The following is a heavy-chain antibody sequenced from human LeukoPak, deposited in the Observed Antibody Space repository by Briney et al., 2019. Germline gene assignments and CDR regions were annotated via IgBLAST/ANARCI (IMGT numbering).Heavy chain of an antibody. D-gene: IGHD3-10*01. CDR2: IYYSGYT. J-gene: IGHJ6*03. CDR1: GGSISNSY. CDR3: ARTTMVRGTYYMDV. V-gene: IGHV4-59*01. Sequence: SETLSLTCTVSGGSISNSYWSWIRQPPGKGLEWIGYIYYSGYTNYNPSLKRRVTISVDTSKNQFSLKLSSVTAADTAVYYCARTTMVRGTYYMDVWGKGTTVTISS.